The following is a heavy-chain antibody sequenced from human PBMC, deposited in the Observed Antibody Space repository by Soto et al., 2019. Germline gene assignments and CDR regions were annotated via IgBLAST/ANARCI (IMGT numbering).Heavy chain of an antibody. V-gene: IGHV4-30-2*01. CDR1: GGSISIGGYS. J-gene: IGHJ4*02. Sequence: SETLSLTCAVSGGSISIGGYSWGWIRQPPGKGLEWIGYIYHSGSTYYNPSLKSRVTISVDRSKNQFSLKLSSVTAADTAVYYCARAPGYCSSTSCYQYFDYWGQGTLVTVSS. CDR3: ARAPGYCSSTSCYQYFDY. CDR2: IYHSGST. D-gene: IGHD2-2*01.